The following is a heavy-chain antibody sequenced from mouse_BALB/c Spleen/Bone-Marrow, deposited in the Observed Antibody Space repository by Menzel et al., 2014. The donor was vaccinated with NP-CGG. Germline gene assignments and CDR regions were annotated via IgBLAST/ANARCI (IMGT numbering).Heavy chain of an antibody. Sequence: EVQLQQSGPGLVKPSQTVSLTCTVTGISITTGNYRWSWIRQFPGNKLEWIGYIYYSGTITYSPSLTSRTTITRDTSXNQFFLEMNSLTAEDTATYYCARYYGNYFDYWGQGTTLTVSS. D-gene: IGHD2-1*01. CDR3: ARYYGNYFDY. CDR2: IYYSGTI. J-gene: IGHJ2*01. CDR1: GISITTGNYR. V-gene: IGHV3-5*02.